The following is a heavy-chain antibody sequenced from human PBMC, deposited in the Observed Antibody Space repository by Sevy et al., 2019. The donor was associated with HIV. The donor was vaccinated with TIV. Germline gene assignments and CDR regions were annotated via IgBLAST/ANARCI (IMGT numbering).Heavy chain of an antibody. CDR2: IYNNGNT. CDR1: GGSITSYY. V-gene: IGHV4-59*13. CDR3: AKVTYYYDSRGYPNYYFDY. D-gene: IGHD3-22*01. Sequence: SETLSLTCTVSGGSITSYYWSWIRQPPGNGLEWIGHIYNNGNTNYNPSLRSPVNISVDRSKNQFSLKLSSVTAADTAVYYGAKVTYYYDSRGYPNYYFDYWGQGTLVTVSS. J-gene: IGHJ4*02.